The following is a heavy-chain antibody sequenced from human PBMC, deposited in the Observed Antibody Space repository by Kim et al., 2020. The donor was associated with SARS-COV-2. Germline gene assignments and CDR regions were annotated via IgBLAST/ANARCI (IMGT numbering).Heavy chain of an antibody. Sequence: TYSNPALKSRVTISGDTSKNPFALKRSSVTAAGTAVYYCARGGGWYRGDYWGQGTLVTVSS. J-gene: IGHJ4*02. V-gene: IGHV4-39*06. CDR2: T. D-gene: IGHD6-19*01. CDR3: ARGGGWYRGDY.